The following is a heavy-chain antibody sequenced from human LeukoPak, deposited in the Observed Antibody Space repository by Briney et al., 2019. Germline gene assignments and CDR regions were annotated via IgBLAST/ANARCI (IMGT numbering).Heavy chain of an antibody. J-gene: IGHJ4*02. CDR3: AKGSTAHFTGYPPIEF. Sequence: GGSLRLSCAASGFTFDEYAMHWVRQAPGKGLEWVSGIGWNSGTIRYADSVKGRFTISRDNAKNSLYLQVTSLRVEDTAFYYCAKGSTAHFTGYPPIEFWGQGTLVAVSS. D-gene: IGHD3-9*01. CDR1: GFTFDEYA. V-gene: IGHV3-9*01. CDR2: IGWNSGTI.